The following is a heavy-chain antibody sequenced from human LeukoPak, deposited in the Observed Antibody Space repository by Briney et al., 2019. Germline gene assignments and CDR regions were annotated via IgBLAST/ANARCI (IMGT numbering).Heavy chain of an antibody. D-gene: IGHD4-23*01. CDR3: ARGGYYGGDDY. J-gene: IGHJ4*02. Sequence: GGSLRLSCAASGFTFSHYYMSWIRQAPGKGLEWVSYISGDGSSISYADSVQGRFTISRDNAKISLYLQINSLRPEDTAVYYCARGGYYGGDDYWGQGTLVTVSS. V-gene: IGHV3-11*01. CDR2: ISGDGSSI. CDR1: GFTFSHYY.